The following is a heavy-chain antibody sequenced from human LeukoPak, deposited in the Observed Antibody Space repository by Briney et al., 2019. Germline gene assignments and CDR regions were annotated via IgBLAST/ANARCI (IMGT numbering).Heavy chain of an antibody. CDR3: AGVVFYDILTGYSYYFDY. D-gene: IGHD3-9*01. Sequence: SVKVSCKASGGTFSSYAISWVRQAPGQGLEWMGGIIPIFGTPNYAQKFQGRVTITADESTGTAYMELSGLRSEDTAVYYCAGVVFYDILTGYSYYFDYWGQGTLVTVSS. J-gene: IGHJ4*02. V-gene: IGHV1-69*13. CDR1: GGTFSSYA. CDR2: IIPIFGTP.